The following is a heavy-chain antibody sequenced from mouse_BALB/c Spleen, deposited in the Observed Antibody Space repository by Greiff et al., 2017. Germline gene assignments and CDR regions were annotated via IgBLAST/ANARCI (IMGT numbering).Heavy chain of an antibody. Sequence: EVKLVESGGGLVKPGGSLKLSCAASGFTFSSYAMSWVRQTPEKRLEWVASISSGGSTYYPDSVKGRFTISRDNARNILYLQMSSLRSEDTAMYYCAREGVYYAMDYWGQGTSDTVSS. CDR1: GFTFSSYA. CDR2: ISSGGST. V-gene: IGHV5-6-5*01. J-gene: IGHJ4*01. CDR3: AREGVYYAMDY.